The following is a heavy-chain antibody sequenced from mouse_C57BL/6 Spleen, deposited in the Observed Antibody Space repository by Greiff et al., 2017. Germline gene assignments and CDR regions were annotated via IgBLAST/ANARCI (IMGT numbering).Heavy chain of an antibody. CDR1: GYTFTSYW. D-gene: IGHD5-1*01. J-gene: IGHJ2*01. CDR2: INPSNGGT. V-gene: IGHV1-53*01. Sequence: QVQLQQSGTELVKPGASVKLSCKASGYTFTSYWMHWVKQRPGQGLEWIGNINPSNGGTNYNEKFKSKATLTVDKSSSTAYMHLSSLTSEDSAVYYSAREKEYPYFDDWGQGTTLTVSS. CDR3: AREKEYPYFDD.